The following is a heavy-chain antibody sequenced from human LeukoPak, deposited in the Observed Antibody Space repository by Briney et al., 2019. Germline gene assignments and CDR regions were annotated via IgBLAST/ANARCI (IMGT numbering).Heavy chain of an antibody. CDR3: AAEDDFLTGYHDFDY. V-gene: IGHV1-58*01. Sequence: SLTLSCKASGFTFARSAVQWVRQARGQRPEWIGWIVIANGNTNYAQKFQERLTITRDMSTSTAYMELSSLRSEDTAVYYCAAEDDFLTGYHDFDYWGQGTVVTVSS. CDR1: GFTFARSA. D-gene: IGHD3-9*01. J-gene: IGHJ4*02. CDR2: IVIANGNT.